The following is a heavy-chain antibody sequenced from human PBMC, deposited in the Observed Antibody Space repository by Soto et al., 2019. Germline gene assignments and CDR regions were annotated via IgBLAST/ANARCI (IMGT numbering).Heavy chain of an antibody. CDR3: ASITIFGVAPFDP. D-gene: IGHD3-3*01. Sequence: GGSLRLSCAASGFTFSSYSMNWVRQAPGKGLEWVSSISSSSSYIYYADSVKGRFTISRDNAKNSLYLQMNSLRAEDTAVYYCASITIFGVAPFDPWGQGTLVTVSS. V-gene: IGHV3-21*01. J-gene: IGHJ5*02. CDR2: ISSSSSYI. CDR1: GFTFSSYS.